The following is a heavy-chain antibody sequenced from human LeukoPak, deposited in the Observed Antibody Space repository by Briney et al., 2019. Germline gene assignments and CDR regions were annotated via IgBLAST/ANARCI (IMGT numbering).Heavy chain of an antibody. V-gene: IGHV1-24*01. D-gene: IGHD3-22*01. J-gene: IGHJ4*02. CDR3: ATDGANSGYYYVRGGYYFDY. CDR1: RYTLPELS. Sequence: ASVKVSCKISRYTLPELSIHWVRQPPGNEREGMGGFYPEDGETIYAEKFQGRVNMNEDTCTDTGYMELSRLRFEETAVYYCATDGANSGYYYVRGGYYFDYWGQGTLVTVSS. CDR2: FYPEDGET.